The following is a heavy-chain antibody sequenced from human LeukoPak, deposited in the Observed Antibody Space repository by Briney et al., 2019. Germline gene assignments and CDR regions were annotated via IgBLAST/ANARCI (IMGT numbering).Heavy chain of an antibody. J-gene: IGHJ5*02. CDR1: GFTFSSYA. CDR3: AKDLEQSYSGWSTSYDA. Sequence: PGGSLRLSCAASGFTFSSYAMSWVRQVPGKRLEWVSAISSGAGTTGYADSVKGRFTISRVNSKSPIYLQMNSLRAEDTAIYYCAKDLEQSYSGWSTSYDAWGQGTLVTVSS. V-gene: IGHV3-23*01. D-gene: IGHD6-19*01. CDR2: ISSGAGTT.